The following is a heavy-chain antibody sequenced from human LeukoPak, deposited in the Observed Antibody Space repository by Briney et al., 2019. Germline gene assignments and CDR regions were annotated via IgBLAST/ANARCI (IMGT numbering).Heavy chain of an antibody. CDR2: ISYDGSNK. V-gene: IGHV3-30-3*01. J-gene: IGHJ4*02. Sequence: PGGSLRLSCAASGFTFSSYAMHWVRLAPGKGLEWVAVISYDGSNKYYADSVKGRFTISRDNSKNTLYLQMNSLRAEDTAVYYCARDYGSGSYCFDYWGQGTLVTVSS. D-gene: IGHD3-10*01. CDR1: GFTFSSYA. CDR3: ARDYGSGSYCFDY.